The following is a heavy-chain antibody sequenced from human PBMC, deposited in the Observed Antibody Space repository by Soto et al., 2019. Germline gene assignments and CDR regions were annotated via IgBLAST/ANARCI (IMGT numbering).Heavy chain of an antibody. CDR1: GFPFSIYS. CDR3: ARGDMLGTAAYGMDV. V-gene: IGHV3-21*02. D-gene: IGHD1-1*01. J-gene: IGHJ6*02. CDR2: INSRSVYI. Sequence: EVQLVESGGGLVKPGESLTLSCAASGFPFSIYSMDWVRQAPGKGLEWVSSINSRSVYIYYADSVRGRFTISRDNAKNSLYLQMSCLGTEDTGVYFCARGDMLGTAAYGMDVWGQGTTVTVSS.